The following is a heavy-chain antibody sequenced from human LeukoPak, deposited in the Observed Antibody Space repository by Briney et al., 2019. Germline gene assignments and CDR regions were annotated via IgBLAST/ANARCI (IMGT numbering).Heavy chain of an antibody. Sequence: GGSLRLSCAASGFTVSSNYMSWVRQAPGKGLEWVSVIYSGGSTYYADSVKGRFTISRDNSKNTLYLQMNSLRAEDTAVYYCAKDIQYYDILTGYPHFDYWGQGTLVTVSS. CDR2: IYSGGST. CDR3: AKDIQYYDILTGYPHFDY. CDR1: GFTVSSNY. V-gene: IGHV3-53*01. J-gene: IGHJ4*02. D-gene: IGHD3-9*01.